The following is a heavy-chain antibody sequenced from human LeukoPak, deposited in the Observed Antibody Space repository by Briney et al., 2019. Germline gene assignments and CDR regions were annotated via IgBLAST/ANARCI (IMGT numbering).Heavy chain of an antibody. D-gene: IGHD3-9*01. CDR2: ISSSSSYI. CDR1: GFTFSSYS. Sequence: GGSLRLSCAASGFTFSSYSMNWVRQAPGKGLEWVSSISSSSSYIYYADSVKGRFTISRDNAKNSLYLQMNSLRAEDTAVYYCARGGGYFDWPLDYWGQGTLVTVSS. CDR3: ARGGGYFDWPLDY. J-gene: IGHJ4*02. V-gene: IGHV3-21*01.